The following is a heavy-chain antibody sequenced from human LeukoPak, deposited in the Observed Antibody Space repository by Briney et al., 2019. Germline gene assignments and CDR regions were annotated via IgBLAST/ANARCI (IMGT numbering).Heavy chain of an antibody. CDR1: GYTFTSYG. CDR2: ISAYNGNT. J-gene: IGHJ3*02. Sequence: ASVKVSCKASGYTFTSYGISWVRQAPGQGLEWMGWISAYNGNTNYAQKFQGRVTMTEDTSTDTAYMELSSLRSEDTAVYYCATYGVEDYGGKEGNAFDIWGQGTMVTVSS. D-gene: IGHD4-23*01. V-gene: IGHV1-18*01. CDR3: ATYGVEDYGGKEGNAFDI.